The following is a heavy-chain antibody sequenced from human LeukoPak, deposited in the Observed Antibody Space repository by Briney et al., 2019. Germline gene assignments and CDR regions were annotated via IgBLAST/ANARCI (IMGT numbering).Heavy chain of an antibody. D-gene: IGHD6-19*01. J-gene: IGHJ4*02. CDR1: GFTFDDYA. CDR2: ISGNSATI. V-gene: IGHV3-9*01. CDR3: AKARAVAGRPLDS. Sequence: GGSLRLSCAASGFTFDDYAMPWVRQVPGKGLEWVSGISGNSATIAYADSVKGRFTISRDNAKNSLYLQMNSLRAEDTALYYCAKARAVAGRPLDSWGQGTLVTVSS.